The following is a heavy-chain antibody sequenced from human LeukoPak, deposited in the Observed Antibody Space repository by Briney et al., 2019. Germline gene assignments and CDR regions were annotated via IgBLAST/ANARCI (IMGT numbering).Heavy chain of an antibody. V-gene: IGHV3-48*02. Sequence: GGSETLFCAASGFTFSSYSMNWVRQAPGKGLEWVSYISSSSNTIYYADSVQGRFTISRGNAKNSLYLQMNSLRDEDTALYYCVTDTSMGGLFDYWGQAAMAADSS. CDR2: ISSSSNTI. D-gene: IGHD5-18*01. CDR3: VTDTSMGGLFDY. CDR1: GFTFSSYS. J-gene: IGHJ4*02.